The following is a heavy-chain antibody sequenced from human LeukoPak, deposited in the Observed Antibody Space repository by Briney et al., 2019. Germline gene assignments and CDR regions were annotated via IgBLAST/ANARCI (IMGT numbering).Heavy chain of an antibody. CDR1: GGSFSGYY. CDR2: INHSGST. V-gene: IGHV4-34*01. J-gene: IGHJ4*02. D-gene: IGHD6-19*01. Sequence: SETLSLTCAVYGGSFSGYYWSWIRQPPGKGLEWIGEINHSGSTNYNPSLKSRVTISGDTSKNQFSLKLSSVTAADTAVYYCARLLVGAGTDSYWGQGTLVSVSS. CDR3: ARLLVGAGTDSY.